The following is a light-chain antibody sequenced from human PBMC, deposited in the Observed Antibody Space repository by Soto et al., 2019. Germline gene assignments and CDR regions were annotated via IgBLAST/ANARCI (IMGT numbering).Light chain of an antibody. CDR2: EVR. CDR3: SSYKTTSTLL. CDR1: NRDIGAYNL. V-gene: IGLV2-14*01. Sequence: QSALTQPASVSGSLGQSITISCTGSNRDIGAYNLVSWYQQYPDTAPKLIIYEVRNRPSGVSYRFTGSRSGNTASLTISALQADDESTFYCSSYKTTSTLLFGGGTKLTVL. J-gene: IGLJ3*02.